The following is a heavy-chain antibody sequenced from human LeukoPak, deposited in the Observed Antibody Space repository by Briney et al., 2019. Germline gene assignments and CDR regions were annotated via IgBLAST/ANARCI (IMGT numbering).Heavy chain of an antibody. Sequence: PSETLSLTCTVSGGSISSYYWSWIRQPLGKGLEWIGYIYYSGSTNYNPSLKSRVTISVDTSKNQFSLKLSSVTAADTAVYYCARGASDIVVVPAPFDIWGQGTMVTVSS. CDR1: GGSISSYY. CDR2: IYYSGST. J-gene: IGHJ3*02. D-gene: IGHD2-2*01. CDR3: ARGASDIVVVPAPFDI. V-gene: IGHV4-59*01.